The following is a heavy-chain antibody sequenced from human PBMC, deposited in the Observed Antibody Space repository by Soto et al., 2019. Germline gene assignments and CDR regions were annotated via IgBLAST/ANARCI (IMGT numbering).Heavy chain of an antibody. CDR1: GFTFSSYA. Sequence: GGSLRLSCAASGFTFSSYAMSWVRQAPGKGLEWFSAISGSGGSTYYADSVKGRFTISRDNSKNTLYLQMNSLRAEDTAVYYCAKGDVLVVVPAAIRETAFDIWGQGTMVTVSS. J-gene: IGHJ3*02. CDR3: AKGDVLVVVPAAIRETAFDI. CDR2: ISGSGGST. D-gene: IGHD2-2*02. V-gene: IGHV3-23*01.